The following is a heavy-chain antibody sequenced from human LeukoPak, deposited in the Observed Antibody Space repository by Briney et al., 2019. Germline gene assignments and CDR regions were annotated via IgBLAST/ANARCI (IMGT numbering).Heavy chain of an antibody. J-gene: IGHJ5*02. D-gene: IGHD3-10*01. CDR1: GGTFNSYA. CDR3: ARDKGMVRP. V-gene: IGHV1-69*04. CDR2: IIPILGIA. Sequence: GASVKVSCKASGGTFNSYAISWVGQAPGQGLEWMGRIIPILGIANYAQKFQGRVTITADKSTSTAYMELSSLRSEDTAVYYCARDKGMVRPWGQGTLVTVSS.